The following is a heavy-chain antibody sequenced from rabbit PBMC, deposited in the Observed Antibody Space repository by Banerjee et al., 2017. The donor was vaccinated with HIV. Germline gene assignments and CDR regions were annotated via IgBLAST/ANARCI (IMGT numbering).Heavy chain of an antibody. CDR2: IYAGSSGST. CDR3: ARSTYGGANYAGAFDP. V-gene: IGHV1S40*01. Sequence: QSSEESGGDLVKPGASLTLTCTASGFSFSSSYYMCWVRQAPGKGLEWIACIYAGSSGSTDYANWAKGRFTISKTSSTTVTLQMTSLTAADTATYFCARSTYGGANYAGAFDPWGPGTLVTVS. D-gene: IGHD4-2*01. J-gene: IGHJ2*01. CDR1: GFSFSSSYY.